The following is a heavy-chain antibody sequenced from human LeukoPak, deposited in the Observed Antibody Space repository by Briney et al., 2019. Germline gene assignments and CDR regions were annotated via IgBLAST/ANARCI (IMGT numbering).Heavy chain of an antibody. Sequence: ASVKVSCKASGYTFTSYDINWVRQAPGQGLEWMGWINPNSGGTNYAQKFQGRVTMTRDTSISTAYMELSRLRSDDTAVYYCARVGSRWFGELLFYWGQGTLVTVSS. D-gene: IGHD3-10*01. J-gene: IGHJ4*02. CDR3: ARVGSRWFGELLFY. CDR1: GYTFTSYD. CDR2: INPNSGGT. V-gene: IGHV1-2*02.